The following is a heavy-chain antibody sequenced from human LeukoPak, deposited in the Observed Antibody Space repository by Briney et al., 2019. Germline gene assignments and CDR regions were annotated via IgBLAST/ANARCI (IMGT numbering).Heavy chain of an antibody. V-gene: IGHV3-30*04. D-gene: IGHD2-15*01. CDR2: ISYDGSNK. CDR3: ARDCSGGSCYFEY. Sequence: PGGSLRLSCAASGFTFSSYAMHWVRQAPGKGLEWVAVISYDGSNKYYADSVKGRFTISRDNSKNTLYLQMNSLRAEDTAVYYCARDCSGGSCYFEYWGQGTLVNVSS. CDR1: GFTFSSYA. J-gene: IGHJ4*02.